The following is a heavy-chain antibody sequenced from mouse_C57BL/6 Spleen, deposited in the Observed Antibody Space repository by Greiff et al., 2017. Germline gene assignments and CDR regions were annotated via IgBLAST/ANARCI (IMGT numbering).Heavy chain of an antibody. CDR1: GYTFTSYW. D-gene: IGHD1-1*01. Sequence: QVQLQQPGAELVKPGASVKLSCKASGYTFTSYWMQWVKQRPGQGLEWIGEIDPSDSYTNYNQTFKGKATLPVDTSSSTAYMQLSSLTSEDSAVYYCARCYGSSYDYAMDDWGQGTSVTVSS. J-gene: IGHJ4*01. V-gene: IGHV1-50*01. CDR2: IDPSDSYT. CDR3: ARCYGSSYDYAMDD.